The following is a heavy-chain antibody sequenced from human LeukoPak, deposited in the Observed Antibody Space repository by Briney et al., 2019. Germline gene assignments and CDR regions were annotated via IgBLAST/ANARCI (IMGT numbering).Heavy chain of an antibody. J-gene: IGHJ6*02. CDR3: ARDSYDSSGYYLSPYYYYGMDV. V-gene: IGHV1-18*01. CDR1: GYTFTSYG. Sequence: ASVKVSCKASGYTFTSYGISWVRQAPGQGLEWMGWISAYNGNTNYAQKLQGRVTMTTDTSTSTAYMELRSLRSDDTAVYYCARDSYDSSGYYLSPYYYYGMDVWGQGTTVTVSS. CDR2: ISAYNGNT. D-gene: IGHD3-22*01.